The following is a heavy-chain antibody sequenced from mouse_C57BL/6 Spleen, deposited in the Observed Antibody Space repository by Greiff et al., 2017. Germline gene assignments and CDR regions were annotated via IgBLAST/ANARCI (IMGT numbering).Heavy chain of an antibody. CDR2: ISYDGSN. CDR3: AREWLLRSFAY. Sequence: ESGPGLVKPSQSLSLTCSVTGYSITSGYYWNWIRQFPGNKLEWMGYISYDGSNNYNPSLKNRISITRDTSKNQFFLKLNSVTTEDTATYYCAREWLLRSFAYWGQATLVTVSA. J-gene: IGHJ3*01. D-gene: IGHD2-3*01. V-gene: IGHV3-6*01. CDR1: GYSITSGYY.